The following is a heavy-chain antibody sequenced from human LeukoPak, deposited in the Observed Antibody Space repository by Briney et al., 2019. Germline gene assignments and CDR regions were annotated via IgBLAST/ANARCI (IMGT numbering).Heavy chain of an antibody. D-gene: IGHD4-23*01. CDR3: ARDPNSAL. Sequence: SQTLSLTCTVSGGSISSYYWSWIRQPPGKGLEWIAYIYYSGSTNYNPSLKSRVTISVDTSKNQFSLKLSSVTAADTAVYYCARDPNSALWGQGTLVTVSS. CDR2: IYYSGST. J-gene: IGHJ4*02. V-gene: IGHV4-59*01. CDR1: GGSISSYY.